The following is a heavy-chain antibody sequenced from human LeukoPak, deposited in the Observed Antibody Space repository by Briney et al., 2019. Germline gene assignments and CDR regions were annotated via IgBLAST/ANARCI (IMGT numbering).Heavy chain of an antibody. V-gene: IGHV3-30*18. J-gene: IGHJ4*02. CDR2: ISYDGSNK. CDR3: AKGGYSSSWYFDY. Sequence: GGSLRLSCAASGFTFNNYAMRGVRQAPGKGLEGVAVISYDGSNKYYADSVKGRFTISRDNSKNTLYLQMNSLRAEDTAVYYCAKGGYSSSWYFDYWGQGTLVTVSS. CDR1: GFTFNNYA. D-gene: IGHD6-13*01.